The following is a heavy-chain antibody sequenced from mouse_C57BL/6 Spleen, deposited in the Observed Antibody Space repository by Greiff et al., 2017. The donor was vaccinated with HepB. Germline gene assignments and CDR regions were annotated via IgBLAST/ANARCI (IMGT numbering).Heavy chain of an antibody. J-gene: IGHJ4*01. CDR3: TRDLLWDGDY. D-gene: IGHD2-1*01. Sequence: EVMLVESGGGLVQPGGSMKLSCAASGFTFSDAWMDWVRQSPEKGLEWVAEIRNKANNHATYYAESVKGRFTISRDDSKSSVYLQMNSLRAEDTGIYYCTRDLLWDGDYWGQGTSVTVSS. V-gene: IGHV6-6*01. CDR2: IRNKANNHAT. CDR1: GFTFSDAW.